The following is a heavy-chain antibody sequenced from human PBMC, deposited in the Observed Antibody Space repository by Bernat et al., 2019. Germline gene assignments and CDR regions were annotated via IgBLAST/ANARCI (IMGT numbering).Heavy chain of an antibody. D-gene: IGHD6-13*01. CDR1: GGSFSGYY. CDR3: ARSFGSSSWYFDL. J-gene: IGHJ2*01. V-gene: IGHV4-34*01. CDR2: IYYSGST. Sequence: QVQLQQWGAGLLKPSETLSLTCAVYGGSFSGYYWSWIRQHPGKGLEWIGYIYYSGSTYYNPSLESRVTISVDTSKRQFSLRLSSVTAADTAVYYCARSFGSSSWYFDLWGRGTLVSVSS.